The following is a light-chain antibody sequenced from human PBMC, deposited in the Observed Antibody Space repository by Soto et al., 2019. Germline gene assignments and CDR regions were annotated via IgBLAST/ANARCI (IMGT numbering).Light chain of an antibody. CDR1: QSVGSN. Sequence: EIVMTQSPATLSMSPGERTTLSCRASQSVGSNLAWYQQKPGQAPRLLIYGASTRATGIPARFIGSGSGTEFTLTISSLQSEDFAFYYCQQHNDWPLTFGGGTKVDIK. V-gene: IGKV3-15*01. CDR2: GAS. J-gene: IGKJ4*01. CDR3: QQHNDWPLT.